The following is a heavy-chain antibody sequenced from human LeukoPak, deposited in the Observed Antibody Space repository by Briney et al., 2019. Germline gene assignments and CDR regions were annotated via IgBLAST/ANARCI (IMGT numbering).Heavy chain of an antibody. CDR2: IYYSGST. J-gene: IGHJ5*02. V-gene: IGHV4-39*01. CDR3: ARPHSSSWYAS. D-gene: IGHD6-13*01. Sequence: SETLSLTCTVSGGSISSSGYYWGWIRQPPGKGLEWIGSIYYSGSTYYNPSLKSRVTISVDTSKNQFSLKLSSVTAADTAVYYCARPHSSSWYASWGQGTLVTVSS. CDR1: GGSISSSGYY.